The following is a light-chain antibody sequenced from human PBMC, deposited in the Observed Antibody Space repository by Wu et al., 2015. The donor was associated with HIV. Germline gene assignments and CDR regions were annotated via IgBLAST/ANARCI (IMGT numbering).Light chain of an antibody. CDR2: GAS. Sequence: EIVLTQSPGTLSLSPGERATLSCRASQSVSSSYLAWYQQKPGQAPRLLIYGASSRATGIPDRFSGSGSGTDFTLTITRLEPEDFAVYYCQQYGSSVVGYGNSPLTFGGGTNVEIK. CDR3: QQYGSSVVGYGNSPLT. V-gene: IGKV3-20*01. CDR1: QSVSSSY. J-gene: IGKJ4*01.